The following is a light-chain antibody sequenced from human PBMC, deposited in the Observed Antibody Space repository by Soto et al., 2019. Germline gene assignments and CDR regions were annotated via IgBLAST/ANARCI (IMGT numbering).Light chain of an antibody. CDR3: QQYNSYFWT. CDR2: AAS. J-gene: IGKJ1*01. V-gene: IGKV1-5*01. CDR1: QRISTW. Sequence: DIQMTQSPSTLSSSFGDGVTITCRASQRISTWLAWYQQKPGKAPKLLIYAASSLQSGVPSRFSGSGSGTEFTLTIGSLKHEDFATYYCQQYNSYFWTFGQGTKVDIK.